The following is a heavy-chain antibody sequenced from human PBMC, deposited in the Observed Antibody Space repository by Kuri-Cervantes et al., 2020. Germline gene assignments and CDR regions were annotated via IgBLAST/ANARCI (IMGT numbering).Heavy chain of an antibody. CDR3: ARDSGAVAGRGLDY. CDR1: GFSFGSHG. Sequence: GESLKISCVGSGFSFGSHGMHWVRQAPGKGLEWVAVISYDGSNKYYADSVKGRFTISRDNAKNSLFLQMSSLRDEDTAVYYCARDSGAVAGRGLDYWGQGTLVTVSS. J-gene: IGHJ4*02. D-gene: IGHD6-19*01. CDR2: ISYDGSNK. V-gene: IGHV3-30*12.